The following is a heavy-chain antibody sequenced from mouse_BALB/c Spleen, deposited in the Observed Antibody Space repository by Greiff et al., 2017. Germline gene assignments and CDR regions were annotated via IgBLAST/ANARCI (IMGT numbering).Heavy chain of an antibody. Sequence: EVKVEESGGGLVKPGGSLKLSCAASGFTFSSYAMSWVRQTPEKRLEWVASISSGGSTYYPDSVKGRFTISRDNARNILYLQMSSLRSEDTAMYYCARDYGSSYVYFDYWGQGTTLTVSS. CDR2: ISSGGST. V-gene: IGHV5-6-5*01. CDR3: ARDYGSSYVYFDY. CDR1: GFTFSSYA. J-gene: IGHJ2*01. D-gene: IGHD1-1*01.